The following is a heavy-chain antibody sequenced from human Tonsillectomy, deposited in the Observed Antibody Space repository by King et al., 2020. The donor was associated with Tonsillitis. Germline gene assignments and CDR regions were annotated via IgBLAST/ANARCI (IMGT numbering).Heavy chain of an antibody. Sequence: QLQESGPGLVKPSETLSLTCTVSGGSISSSSYYWGWIRQPPGRGLEWIGSVNYRGATYYNPSLTSRVTMSADTSMNQFSLNLSSVTAADTAVYYCARHHRGVVPPLGVFDIWGQGTMVPVSS. J-gene: IGHJ3*02. CDR3: ARHHRGVVPPLGVFDI. CDR2: VNYRGAT. CDR1: GGSISSSSYY. V-gene: IGHV4-39*01. D-gene: IGHD4-23*01.